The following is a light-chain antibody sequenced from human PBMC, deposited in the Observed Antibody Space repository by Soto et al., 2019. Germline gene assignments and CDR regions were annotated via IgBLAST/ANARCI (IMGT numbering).Light chain of an antibody. V-gene: IGLV2-14*01. Sequence: QSALTQPASVSGSPGRSITISCTGTSSDIGGYNFVSWYQQHPGKAPKLLIHEVNNRPSGVSIRFSGSKSGNTASLTISGLRAEDEADYYCSSDTSSSTLIFGGGTKLTVL. CDR1: SSDIGGYNF. J-gene: IGLJ2*01. CDR3: SSDTSSSTLI. CDR2: EVN.